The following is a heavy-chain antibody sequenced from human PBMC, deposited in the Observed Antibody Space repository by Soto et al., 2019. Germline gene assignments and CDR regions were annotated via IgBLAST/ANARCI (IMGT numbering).Heavy chain of an antibody. CDR3: SKERAARGIDY. CDR2: ISTSGGNR. CDR1: GFTYTNYA. Sequence: EVRLLESGGGLVQPGGSLRLSCAASGFTYTNYAMTWVRQTPGKGLEWVSTISTSGGNRYYADSVKGRFTISRDKSENTVYLQMNSLRVDDTALYYCSKERAARGIDYWGPGTLVTVSS. V-gene: IGHV3-23*01. D-gene: IGHD6-6*01. J-gene: IGHJ4*02.